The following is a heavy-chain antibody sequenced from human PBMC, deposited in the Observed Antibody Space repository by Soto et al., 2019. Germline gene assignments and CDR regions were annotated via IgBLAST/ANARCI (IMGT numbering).Heavy chain of an antibody. V-gene: IGHV3-9*01. J-gene: IGHJ4*02. CDR1: GFSFSSYS. D-gene: IGHD6-13*01. CDR3: AKDYSSSWYVLDY. CDR2: ISCNSCSI. Sequence: PGGSLSLSCAASGFSFSSYSMNWVRQAPGKGLEWVSGISCNSCSIGYADSVKGRFTISRDNAKNSLYLQMNSLRADDTALYYCAKDYSSSWYVLDYWGQGTLVTVSS.